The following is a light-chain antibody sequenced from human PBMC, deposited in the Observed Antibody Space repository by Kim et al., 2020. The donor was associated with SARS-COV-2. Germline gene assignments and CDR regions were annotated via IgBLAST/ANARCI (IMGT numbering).Light chain of an antibody. CDR2: GKN. CDR3: NSRDSSGNHVV. J-gene: IGLJ2*01. Sequence: ALRQTVRITCQGDSLRIYYASWYQQKPGQAPVLVIYGKNNRTSGIPDRFSGSSSGNTASLTITGAQAEDEADYSCNSRDSSGNHVVFGGGTQLTVL. V-gene: IGLV3-19*01. CDR1: SLRIYY.